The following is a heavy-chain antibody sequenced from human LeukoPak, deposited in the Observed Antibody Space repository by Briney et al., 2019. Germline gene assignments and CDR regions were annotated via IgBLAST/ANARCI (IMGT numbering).Heavy chain of an antibody. V-gene: IGHV3-23*01. CDR3: VQEGPRGLAFDV. Sequence: SCKASGGTFSSYVMSWVRQAPGKGPEWVSGISGSGGGTYYADFVKGRFAISRDNSKNTLYLQMNSLRAEDSAVYYCVQEGPRGLAFDVWGQGTKVTVSS. CDR2: ISGSGGGT. CDR1: GGTFSSYV. J-gene: IGHJ3*01.